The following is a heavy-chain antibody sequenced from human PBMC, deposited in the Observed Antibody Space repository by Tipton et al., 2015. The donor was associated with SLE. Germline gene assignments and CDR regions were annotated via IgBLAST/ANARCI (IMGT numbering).Heavy chain of an antibody. CDR2: IYSGGST. J-gene: IGHJ4*02. CDR3: ARGDPIHY. Sequence: SLRLSCAASGFTVSSNYMTWVRQAPGKGLEWVSLIYSGGSTYYADSVKGRFTISRDNSKNTLYLQMNSLRAEDTAVYYCARGDPIHYWGQGTLVTVSS. V-gene: IGHV3-53*05. D-gene: IGHD2-21*02. CDR1: GFTVSSNY.